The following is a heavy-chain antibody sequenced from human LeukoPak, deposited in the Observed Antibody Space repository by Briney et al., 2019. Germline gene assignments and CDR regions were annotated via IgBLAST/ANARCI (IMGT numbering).Heavy chain of an antibody. Sequence: PSETLSLTCTVSGGSISSSSYYWGWIPQPPGKGLEWIGSIYYSGSTYYNPSLKSRVTISVDTSKNQFSLKLSSVTAADTAVYYCARKYYGSGSYYKDINFDYWGQGTLVTVSS. V-gene: IGHV4-39*01. CDR1: GGSISSSSYY. CDR3: ARKYYGSGSYYKDINFDY. CDR2: IYYSGST. D-gene: IGHD3-10*01. J-gene: IGHJ4*02.